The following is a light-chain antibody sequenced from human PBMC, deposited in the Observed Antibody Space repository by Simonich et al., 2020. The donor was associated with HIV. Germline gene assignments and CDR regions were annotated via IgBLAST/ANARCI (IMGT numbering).Light chain of an antibody. V-gene: IGLV8-61*01. Sequence: QTVVTQETSSSVSPGGTVTLTCALSSGSVSTSYYPTWYHQTPGQPPRTLIYSTNTRSSGVPDRFSGSILGNKAVLSSTGAQADDEGDYYCVLYMGSGISVFGGGTKLTVL. CDR2: STN. CDR3: VLYMGSGISV. J-gene: IGLJ3*02. CDR1: SGSVSTSYY.